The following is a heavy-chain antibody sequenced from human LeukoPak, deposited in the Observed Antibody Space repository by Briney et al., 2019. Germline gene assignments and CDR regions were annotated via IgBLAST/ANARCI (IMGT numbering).Heavy chain of an antibody. CDR3: ARGDSYFDY. Sequence: QPGRSLRLSCAASGXXXXXYDIXXXXXAPXXXXXXVAVIWSDGSXXYYADSVKGRLTISRDNSKNALYLQMNSLRSEDTAVYYCARGDSYFDYWGQGTLVTVSS. CDR1: GXXXXXYD. D-gene: IGHD2-21*02. V-gene: IGHV3-33*01. J-gene: IGHJ4*02. CDR2: IWSDGSXX.